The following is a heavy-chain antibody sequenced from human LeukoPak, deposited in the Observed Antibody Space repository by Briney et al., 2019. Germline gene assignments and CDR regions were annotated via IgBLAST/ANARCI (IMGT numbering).Heavy chain of an antibody. J-gene: IGHJ4*02. CDR1: GGSISSSSYY. CDR3: AREDDSSGNFDY. Sequence: SETLSLTCTVSGGSISSSSYYWGWIRQPPGKGLEWIGSIYYSGSTYYNPSLKSRVTISVDTSKNQFSLKLSSVTAADTAVYYCAREDDSSGNFDYWGQGTLVTVSS. D-gene: IGHD3-22*01. V-gene: IGHV4-39*07. CDR2: IYYSGST.